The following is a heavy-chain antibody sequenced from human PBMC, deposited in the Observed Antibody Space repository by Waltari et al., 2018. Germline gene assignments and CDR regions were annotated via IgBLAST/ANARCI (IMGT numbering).Heavy chain of an antibody. Sequence: EVQLVESGGGLVQPGGSLRLSCAASGLTFSSYEMNWVRQAPGKVLEWVSYISSSGSTIYYADSVKGRFTISRDNAKNSLYLQMNSLRAEDTAVYYCATVVGATSNYWGQGTLVTVSS. V-gene: IGHV3-48*03. CDR2: ISSSGSTI. D-gene: IGHD1-26*01. J-gene: IGHJ4*02. CDR3: ATVVGATSNY. CDR1: GLTFSSYE.